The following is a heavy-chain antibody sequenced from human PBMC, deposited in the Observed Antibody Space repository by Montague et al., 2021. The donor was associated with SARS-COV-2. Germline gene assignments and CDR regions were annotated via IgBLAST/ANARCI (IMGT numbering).Heavy chain of an antibody. CDR1: GDSIRSSGYY. V-gene: IGHV4-39*01. D-gene: IGHD3-16*02. J-gene: IGHJ5*02. CDR2: VYYSGST. CDR3: ARLGCVELWLNLGWFDP. Sequence: SETLSLTCSVSGDSIRSSGYYWGWIRQPPGKGLEWIGTVYYSGSTNYNPSLKNRVTMPVDTSKNQFSLELRSVTAADTAVYYCARLGCVELWLNLGWFDPWGQGTLVTVSS.